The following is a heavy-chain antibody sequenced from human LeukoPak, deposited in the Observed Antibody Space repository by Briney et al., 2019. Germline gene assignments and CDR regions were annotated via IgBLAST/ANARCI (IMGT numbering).Heavy chain of an antibody. CDR2: ISAYNGNT. D-gene: IGHD4-11*01. J-gene: IGHJ6*02. V-gene: IGHV1-18*01. CDR3: AREYSNLISYYYYYGMDV. Sequence: GASVNVSCKASGYTFTSYGISWVRQAPGQGLEWMGWISAYNGNTNYAQKLQGRVTMTTDTSTSTAYMELRSLRSDDTAVYYCAREYSNLISYYYYYGMDVWGQGTTVTVSS. CDR1: GYTFTSYG.